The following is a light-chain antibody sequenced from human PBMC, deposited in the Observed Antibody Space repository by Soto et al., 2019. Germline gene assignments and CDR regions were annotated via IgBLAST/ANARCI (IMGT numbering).Light chain of an antibody. CDR2: RNN. Sequence: QSVLTQPPSASGTPGPRVTISCSGSSSNIGSNYVYWYQQLPGTAPKPLIYRNNQRPSGAPDRFSGSKSGTSASLAISGLRSEDESDYYCAARENSLSGPVYVFGTGTWSPS. V-gene: IGLV1-47*01. J-gene: IGLJ1*01. CDR3: AARENSLSGPVYV. CDR1: SSNIGSNY.